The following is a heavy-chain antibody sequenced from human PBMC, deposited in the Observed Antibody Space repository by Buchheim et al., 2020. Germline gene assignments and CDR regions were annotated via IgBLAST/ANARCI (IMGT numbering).Heavy chain of an antibody. J-gene: IGHJ6*02. CDR1: GGTFSSYT. Sequence: QVQLVQSGAEVKKPGSSVKVSCKASGGTFSSYTISWVRQAPGQGLEWMGIINPSGGSTSYAQKFQGRVTMTRDTSTSTVYMELSSLRSEDTAVYYCARDRYDFWRGYYGMDVWGQGTT. V-gene: IGHV1-46*01. CDR2: INPSGGST. CDR3: ARDRYDFWRGYYGMDV. D-gene: IGHD3-3*01.